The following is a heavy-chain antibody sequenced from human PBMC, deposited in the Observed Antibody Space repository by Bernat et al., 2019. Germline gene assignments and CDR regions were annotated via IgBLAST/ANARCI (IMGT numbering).Heavy chain of an antibody. CDR3: AKGGNTVASDN. CDR1: GFTFSSFA. CDR2: ISGSGGST. V-gene: IGHV3-23*01. J-gene: IGHJ4*02. Sequence: EVQLLESGGALVQPGGSLRLSCAASGFTFSSFAMSWVRQAPGKGLEWFSTISGSGGSTYDADSVKGRFTISRANPKNTLYLQMNSLRAEDTDVYYCAKGGNTVASDNWGQGTLVTVSS. D-gene: IGHD4-17*01.